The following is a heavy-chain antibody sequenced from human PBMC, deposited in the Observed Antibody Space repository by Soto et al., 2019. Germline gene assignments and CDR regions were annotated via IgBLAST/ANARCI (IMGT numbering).Heavy chain of an antibody. V-gene: IGHV3-48*01. D-gene: IGHD4-17*01. J-gene: IGHJ3*02. CDR3: AREDDYGDYGAGSAFDI. Sequence: EVQLVESGGGLVQPGGSLRLSCAASGFTFSSYSMNWVRQAPGKGLEWVSYISSSSSTIYYADSVKGRFTISRDNAKNSLYLQMNSLRAEDTAVYYCAREDDYGDYGAGSAFDIWGQGTTVTVSS. CDR2: ISSSSSTI. CDR1: GFTFSSYS.